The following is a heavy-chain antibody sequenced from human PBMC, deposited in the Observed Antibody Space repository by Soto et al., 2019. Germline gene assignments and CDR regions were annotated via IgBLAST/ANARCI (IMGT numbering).Heavy chain of an antibody. J-gene: IGHJ4*02. V-gene: IGHV3-7*01. Sequence: VQLVESGGGLVQPGGSLRLSCAASGFTFSSYWMSWVRQAPGKGLEWVANIKQDGSEKYYVDSVKGRFTISRDNAKNSLYLQMNSLRAEDTAVYYCARESFEAAAVPWYFDYWGQGTLVTVSS. CDR3: ARESFEAAAVPWYFDY. CDR2: IKQDGSEK. D-gene: IGHD6-13*01. CDR1: GFTFSSYW.